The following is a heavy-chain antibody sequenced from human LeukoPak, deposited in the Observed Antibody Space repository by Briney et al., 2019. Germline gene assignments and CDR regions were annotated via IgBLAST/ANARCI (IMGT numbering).Heavy chain of an antibody. CDR3: ARAGRVVVPAAYYYYGMDV. J-gene: IGHJ6*02. CDR1: GYSFATYA. V-gene: IGHV1-3*01. D-gene: IGHD2-2*01. CDR2: INGGNGNT. Sequence: ASVKVACKASGYSFATYAIHWVRQAPGQRLEWMGWINGGNGNTKYSQKFQGRVTMTTDTSTSTAYMELRSLRSDDTAVYYCARAGRVVVPAAYYYYGMDVWGQGTTVTVSS.